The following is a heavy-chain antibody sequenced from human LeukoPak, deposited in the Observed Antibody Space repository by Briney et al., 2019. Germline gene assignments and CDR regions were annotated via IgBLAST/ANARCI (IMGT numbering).Heavy chain of an antibody. Sequence: GGSLRLPCAASGFTFSSYAMSWVRQAPGKGLEWVSAISDSGGSTYYADSVKGRFTISRDNSKNTLYLQMNSLRAEDTAVYYCAKEGQWLRSYYFDYWGQGTLVTVSS. J-gene: IGHJ4*02. CDR3: AKEGQWLRSYYFDY. V-gene: IGHV3-23*01. D-gene: IGHD5-12*01. CDR1: GFTFSSYA. CDR2: ISDSGGST.